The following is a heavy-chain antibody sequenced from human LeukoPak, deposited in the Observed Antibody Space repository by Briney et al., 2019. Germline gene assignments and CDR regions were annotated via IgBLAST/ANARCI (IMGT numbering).Heavy chain of an antibody. V-gene: IGHV1-8*01. CDR2: MNPNSGNT. D-gene: IGHD3-10*01. CDR1: GYTFTSYD. J-gene: IGHJ6*03. Sequence: ASVKVSCKASGYTFTSYDINRVRQATGQGLEWMGWMNPNSGNTGYAQKFQGRVTMTRNTSISTAYMELSSLRSEDTAVYYCARGPMVRGSHYYYMDVWGKGTTVTVSS. CDR3: ARGPMVRGSHYYYMDV.